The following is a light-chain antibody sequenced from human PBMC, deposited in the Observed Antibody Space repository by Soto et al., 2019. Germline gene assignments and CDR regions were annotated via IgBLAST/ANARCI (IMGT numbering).Light chain of an antibody. CDR1: QSVSSSY. J-gene: IGKJ1*01. V-gene: IGKV3-20*01. Sequence: EIVLTQSPGTLSLSPGERATLSCRASQSVSSSYLAWYQQKPGQAPRLLIYGASSRATGIPDRFSRSGSGTDFALTISRLEPEDVAVYYWQQYGSLPQTFGQGTKVEIK. CDR3: QQYGSLPQT. CDR2: GAS.